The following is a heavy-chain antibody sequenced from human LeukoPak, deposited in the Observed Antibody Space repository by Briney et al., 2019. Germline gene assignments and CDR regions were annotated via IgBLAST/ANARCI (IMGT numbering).Heavy chain of an antibody. CDR2: ASYDGVNE. V-gene: IGHV3-30-3*01. D-gene: IGHD3-3*01. J-gene: IGHJ6*02. Sequence: GGSLRLSCVVSGFTFTDYTIHWARQAPGKGLEWVAAASYDGVNEYYPDSVKGRFTISRVHSKKTVYLQMNSLRVDDTAVYYCARDRSYTRRFGMDVWGQGTTVTVSS. CDR1: GFTFTDYT. CDR3: ARDRSYTRRFGMDV.